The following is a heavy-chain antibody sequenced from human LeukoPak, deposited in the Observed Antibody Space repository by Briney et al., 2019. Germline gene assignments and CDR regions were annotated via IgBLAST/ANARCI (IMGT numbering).Heavy chain of an antibody. CDR3: ARWTDTVMSTPSFDY. D-gene: IGHD5-18*01. Sequence: HRASVKVSCKASGGTFSSYAISWVRQAPGQGLEWMGGIIPIFGTANYAQKFQGRVTITTDESTSTAYMELSSLRSEDTAVYYCARWTDTVMSTPSFDYWGQGTLVTVSS. CDR1: GGTFSSYA. V-gene: IGHV1-69*05. CDR2: IIPIFGTA. J-gene: IGHJ4*02.